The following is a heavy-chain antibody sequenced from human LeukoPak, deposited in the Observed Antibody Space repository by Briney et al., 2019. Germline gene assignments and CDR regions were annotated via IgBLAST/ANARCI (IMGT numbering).Heavy chain of an antibody. D-gene: IGHD2-8*02. V-gene: IGHV4-59*01. J-gene: IGHJ5*02. CDR1: GGSISSGY. Sequence: PSETLSLTCSVSGGSISSGYWGWIRQPPGKGLEWIAYIYNSGRSNYNPSLKSRVTISLDTSKNQFSLKLCSVTAADTAVYYCAGGSGASWFDPWGQGTLVTVSS. CDR2: IYNSGRS. CDR3: AGGSGASWFDP.